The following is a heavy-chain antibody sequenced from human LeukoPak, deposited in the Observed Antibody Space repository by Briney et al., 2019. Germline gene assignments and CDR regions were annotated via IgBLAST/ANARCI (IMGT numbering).Heavy chain of an antibody. CDR2: IIPIFGTA. D-gene: IGHD5-18*01. J-gene: IGHJ4*02. Sequence: SVKVSCKASGGTFSSYAISWVRQAPGQGLEWMGGIIPIFGTANYAQKFQGRVTITADESTSTAYMELSSLRSVDTAVYYCARSGYSYGYPFDYWGQGTLVTVSS. CDR1: GGTFSSYA. V-gene: IGHV1-69*13. CDR3: ARSGYSYGYPFDY.